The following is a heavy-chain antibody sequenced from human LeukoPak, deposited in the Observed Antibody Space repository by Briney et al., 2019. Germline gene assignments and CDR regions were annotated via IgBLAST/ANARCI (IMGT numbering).Heavy chain of an antibody. J-gene: IGHJ4*02. CDR2: IYHSGST. Sequence: PSETLSLTCAVSGGSISSSNWWSWVRQPPGKGLEWIGEIYHSGSTNYNPSLKSRVTISVDKSKNQFSLKLSSVTAADTAVYYCARDRSVIAAAGTWGVFDYWGQGTLVTVSS. CDR1: GGSISSSNW. CDR3: ARDRSVIAAAGTWGVFDY. D-gene: IGHD6-13*01. V-gene: IGHV4-4*02.